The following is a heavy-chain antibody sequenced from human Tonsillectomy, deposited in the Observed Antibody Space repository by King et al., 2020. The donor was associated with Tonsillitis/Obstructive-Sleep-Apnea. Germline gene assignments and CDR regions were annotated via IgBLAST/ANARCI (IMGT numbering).Heavy chain of an antibody. V-gene: IGHV3-30*18. J-gene: IGHJ4*02. CDR3: AKDSSSGSIGGDFDS. CDR1: GFTFSTFA. CDR2: ISYDGSNK. D-gene: IGHD6-19*01. Sequence: VQLVESGGGVVQPGRSLRLSCAASGFTFSTFAMHWVRQAPGKGLEWVAVISYDGSNKLYADSVKGRFTISRDNPKTTLYLQMNSLRAEDTALYYCAKDSSSGSIGGDFDSWGQGTLVTVSS.